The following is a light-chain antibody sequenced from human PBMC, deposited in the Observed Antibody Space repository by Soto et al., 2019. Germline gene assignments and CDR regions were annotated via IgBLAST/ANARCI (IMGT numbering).Light chain of an antibody. J-gene: IGKJ5*01. CDR1: QSVSSY. CDR2: DAS. Sequence: EIVLTQSPATLSLSPGERATLSCRASQSVSSYLAWYQQKPGQAPRLLIYDASTRATGIPARFSGSGSGTEFTLTISSLQSEDFAVYYCQQRSNWPSFGGGTRLEIK. CDR3: QQRSNWPS. V-gene: IGKV3-11*01.